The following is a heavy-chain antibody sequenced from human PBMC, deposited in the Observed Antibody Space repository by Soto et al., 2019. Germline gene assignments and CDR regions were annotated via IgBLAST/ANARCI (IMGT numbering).Heavy chain of an antibody. D-gene: IGHD4-17*01. V-gene: IGHV1-69*12. CDR3: ATAPQSYGDYTRVDY. Sequence: QVQLVQSGAEVKKPGSSVKVSCKTSGSNFRTYAIIWVRQAPGQGLEWMGGIIPIFGMTNYAQKFQDRLAITADESTTTAYKELRSLRSEDTAVYYCATAPQSYGDYTRVDYWGQGTLVTVSS. J-gene: IGHJ4*02. CDR1: GSNFRTYA. CDR2: IIPIFGMT.